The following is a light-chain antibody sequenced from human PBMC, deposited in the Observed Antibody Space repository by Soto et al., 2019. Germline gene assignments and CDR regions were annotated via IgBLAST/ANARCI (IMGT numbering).Light chain of an antibody. V-gene: IGLV1-44*01. CDR1: SSNIGSNT. CDR2: SNN. Sequence: QSVLTQPPSASETHGQRVTSSCSGSSSNIGSNTVNWYQQLPGTAPNLLIYSNNQRPSGVPDRFSGSKSGTSASLAISGLQSEDEADYYCAAWDDSVNGVVFGGGTQLTVL. J-gene: IGLJ2*01. CDR3: AAWDDSVNGVV.